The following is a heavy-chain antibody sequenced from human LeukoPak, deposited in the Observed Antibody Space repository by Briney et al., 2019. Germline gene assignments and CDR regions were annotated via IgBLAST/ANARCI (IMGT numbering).Heavy chain of an antibody. D-gene: IGHD3-16*02. CDR3: AAGSGLRLGELSSFYFDY. Sequence: ASVKVSCKASGFTFTSSAMQWVRQARGQRLEWIGWIVVGSGNTNYAQKFQERVTITRDMSTSTAYMELSSLRSEDTAVYYCAAGSGLRLGELSSFYFDYWGQGTLVTVSS. CDR2: IVVGSGNT. CDR1: GFTFTSSA. J-gene: IGHJ4*02. V-gene: IGHV1-58*02.